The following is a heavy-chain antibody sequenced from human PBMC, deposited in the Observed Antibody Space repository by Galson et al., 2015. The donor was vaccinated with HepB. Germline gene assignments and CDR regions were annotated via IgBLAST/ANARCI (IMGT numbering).Heavy chain of an antibody. J-gene: IGHJ6*02. CDR2: IIPIFGTA. Sequence: CKASGGSFSSYTITWVRQAPGQGLEWMGEIIPIFGTADYAQKFQGRVTITADESTTTAYMELSSLRSDDTAVYYCAKGTRGYGMHVWGQGTTVTVSS. V-gene: IGHV1-69*01. CDR3: AKGTRGYGMHV. CDR1: GGSFSSYT. D-gene: IGHD1-7*01.